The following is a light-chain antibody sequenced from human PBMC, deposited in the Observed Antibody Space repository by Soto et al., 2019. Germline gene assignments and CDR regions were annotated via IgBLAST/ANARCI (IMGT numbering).Light chain of an antibody. CDR3: QPYYSATVV. J-gene: IGLJ2*01. Sequence: QTVVTQEPSLTVSPGGTVTLTCASSTGPVTSDYYPNWFQQKPGQAPRALIYSTTKKHSWTPARFSCSLLGGKAALTLSGLQPEEEADYYCQPYYSATVVFGGGTKLTLI. CDR1: TGPVTSDYY. V-gene: IGLV7-43*01. CDR2: STT.